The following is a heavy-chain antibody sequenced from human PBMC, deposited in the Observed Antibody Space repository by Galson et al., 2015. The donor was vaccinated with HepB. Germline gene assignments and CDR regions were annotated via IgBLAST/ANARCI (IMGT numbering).Heavy chain of an antibody. Sequence: SVKVSCKASGGTFSSYTISWVRQAPGQGLEWMGRIIPILGIANYAQKFQGRVTITADKSTSTAYMELSSLRSEDTAVYYCARGNSSSWNYYYYYGMDVWGQGTTVTVSS. V-gene: IGHV1-69*02. CDR2: IIPILGIA. J-gene: IGHJ6*02. D-gene: IGHD6-13*01. CDR1: GGTFSSYT. CDR3: ARGNSSSWNYYYYYGMDV.